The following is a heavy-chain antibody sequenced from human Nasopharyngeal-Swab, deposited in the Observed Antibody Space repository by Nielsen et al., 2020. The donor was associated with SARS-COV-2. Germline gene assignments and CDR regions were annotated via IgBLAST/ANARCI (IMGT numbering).Heavy chain of an antibody. J-gene: IGHJ4*02. CDR2: INHSGST. D-gene: IGHD2-15*01. V-gene: IGHV4-39*07. Sequence: SETLSLTCTVSGGSISSSSYYWGWIRQPPGKGLEWIGEINHSGSTNYNPSLKSRVTISLDTSKNQFSLKLSSVTAADTAVYYCARDLVCSGGSCYSNGFDYWGQGTLVTVSS. CDR1: GGSISSSSYY. CDR3: ARDLVCSGGSCYSNGFDY.